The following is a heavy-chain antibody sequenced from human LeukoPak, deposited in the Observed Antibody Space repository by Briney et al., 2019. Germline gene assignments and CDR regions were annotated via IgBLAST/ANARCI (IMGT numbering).Heavy chain of an antibody. Sequence: PGESLNISCKGSGYSFTSYWIGWVRQMPGKGLEWMGITYPGDSDTTYSPSFQGQVTISADKSISTAYLQWSSLKASDTAMYYCARPWGDGYNYADYWGQGTLVTVSS. V-gene: IGHV5-51*01. CDR1: GYSFTSYW. CDR2: TYPGDSDT. CDR3: ARPWGDGYNYADY. D-gene: IGHD5-24*01. J-gene: IGHJ4*02.